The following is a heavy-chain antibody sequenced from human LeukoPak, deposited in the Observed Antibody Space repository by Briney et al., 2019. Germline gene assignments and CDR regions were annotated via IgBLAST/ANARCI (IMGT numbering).Heavy chain of an antibody. CDR3: VRRDTGWNYFDN. Sequence: PSETLSLTCAVSGGSINSHYWGWIRQPPGKGLQWIGDIYYTGKNNYNPSLKSRVTISLDTSKDHLSLNLTSVVAADTAIYYCVRRDTGWNYFDNWGHGILVTVSS. V-gene: IGHV4-59*08. CDR1: GGSINSHY. J-gene: IGHJ4*01. CDR2: IYYTGKN. D-gene: IGHD6-19*01.